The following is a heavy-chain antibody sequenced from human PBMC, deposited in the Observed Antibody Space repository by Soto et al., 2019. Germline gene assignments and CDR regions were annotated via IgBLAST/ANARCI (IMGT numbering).Heavy chain of an antibody. J-gene: IGHJ6*02. V-gene: IGHV1-3*01. CDR1: GYTFTSYA. CDR2: INAGNGNT. CDR3: ARDHPHCSSTSCYSPYPYYYYGMDV. D-gene: IGHD2-2*01. Sequence: GASVKVSCKASGYTFTSYAMHWVRQAPGQRLEWMGWINAGNGNTKYSQKFQGRVTITRDTSASTAYMELSSLRSEDTAVYYCARDHPHCSSTSCYSPYPYYYYGMDVWGQGTTVTVSS.